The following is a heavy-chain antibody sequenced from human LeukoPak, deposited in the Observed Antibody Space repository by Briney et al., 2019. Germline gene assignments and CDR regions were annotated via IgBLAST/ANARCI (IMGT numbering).Heavy chain of an antibody. D-gene: IGHD3-22*01. J-gene: IGHJ5*02. Sequence: ASVKVSCKASGGTFSSYAISWVRQAPGQGLEWMGGIIPIFGTANYAQKFQGRVTITADKSTSTAYMVLSSLRSEDTAVYYCARGPYYDSKMGTFDPWGQGTLVTVSS. CDR2: IIPIFGTA. V-gene: IGHV1-69*06. CDR1: GGTFSSYA. CDR3: ARGPYYDSKMGTFDP.